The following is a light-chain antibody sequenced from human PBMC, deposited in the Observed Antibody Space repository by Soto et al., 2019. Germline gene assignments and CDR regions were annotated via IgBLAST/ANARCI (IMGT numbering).Light chain of an antibody. CDR2: GAS. V-gene: IGKV3-20*01. J-gene: IGKJ1*01. CDR1: QSVSSSY. CDR3: QQYGSSSWT. Sequence: EIVLTQSPGTLSLSPGERATLSCRASQSVSSSYLAWYQQKPGQATRLLIYGASSRATGIPDRFSGSGSETDFTLTISRLEPEDFAVYYCQQYGSSSWTCGQGTKVEIK.